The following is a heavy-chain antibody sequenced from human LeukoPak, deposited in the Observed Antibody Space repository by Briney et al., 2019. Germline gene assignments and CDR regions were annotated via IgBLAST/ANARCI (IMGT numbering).Heavy chain of an antibody. CDR2: ISGSGGST. CDR3: AKGVIVVVPAAAVFDY. CDR1: GFTVSSYA. Sequence: PGGSLRLSCAASGFTVSSYAMSWVRQAPGKGLEWVSAISGSGGSTYYADSVKGRFTISRDNSKNTLCLQMNSLRAEDTAVYYCAKGVIVVVPAAAVFDYWGQGTLVTVSS. J-gene: IGHJ4*02. D-gene: IGHD2-2*01. V-gene: IGHV3-23*01.